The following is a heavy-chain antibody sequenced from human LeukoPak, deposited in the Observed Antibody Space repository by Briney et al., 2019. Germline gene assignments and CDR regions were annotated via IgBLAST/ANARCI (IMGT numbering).Heavy chain of an antibody. D-gene: IGHD1-7*01. Sequence: SQTLSLTCTVSGGSISSGGYYWRWIRQHPGKGLEWIGYIYYSGSTYYNPSLKSRVTISVDTSKNQFSLKLSSVTAADTAVYYCARGRPNYLSYWGQGTLVTVS. V-gene: IGHV4-31*03. J-gene: IGHJ4*02. CDR2: IYYSGST. CDR1: GGSISSGGYY. CDR3: ARGRPNYLSY.